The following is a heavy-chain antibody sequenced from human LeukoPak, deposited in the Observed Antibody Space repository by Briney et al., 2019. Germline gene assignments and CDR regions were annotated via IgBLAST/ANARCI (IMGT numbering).Heavy chain of an antibody. J-gene: IGHJ4*02. D-gene: IGHD4-11*01. Sequence: GGSLRLSCAASGFTFSRFAMSWVRQAPGKGLEWVSAISGSGGNTYYVDSVKGRFTISRDNSKNTLYLQMNSLRAEDTAVYYCADLQVFEYWGQGTLVTVSS. CDR2: ISGSGGNT. CDR1: GFTFSRFA. CDR3: ADLQVFEY. V-gene: IGHV3-23*01.